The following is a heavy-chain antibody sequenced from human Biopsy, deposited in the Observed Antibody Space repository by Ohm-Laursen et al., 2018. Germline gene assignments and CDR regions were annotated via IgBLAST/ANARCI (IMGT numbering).Heavy chain of an antibody. Sequence: SFRLSCAASGFTFNNYGMQWVRQAPGKGLEWVAFIFYDGSNTYYADSVKGRFTISRDNSRDTLYLQMSSLRAEDTAVYYCAKDRYNYTPIGGFSMDVWDQGTTVTVSS. V-gene: IGHV3-30*02. CDR2: IFYDGSNT. CDR1: GFTFNNYG. J-gene: IGHJ6*02. CDR3: AKDRYNYTPIGGFSMDV. D-gene: IGHD5-18*01.